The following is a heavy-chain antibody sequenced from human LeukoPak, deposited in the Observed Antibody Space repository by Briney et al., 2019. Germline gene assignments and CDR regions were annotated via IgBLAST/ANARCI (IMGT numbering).Heavy chain of an antibody. D-gene: IGHD5-18*01. J-gene: IGHJ4*02. CDR3: ARVLGYSYGPSLDY. Sequence: GGSLRLSCAASGFTFSSYWMHWVRQAPGKGLVWVSRVNSDGSSTSYADSVKGRFTISRGNTKNTLYLQMNSLRAEDTAVYYCARVLGYSYGPSLDYWGQGTLVTVSS. CDR1: GFTFSSYW. CDR2: VNSDGSST. V-gene: IGHV3-74*01.